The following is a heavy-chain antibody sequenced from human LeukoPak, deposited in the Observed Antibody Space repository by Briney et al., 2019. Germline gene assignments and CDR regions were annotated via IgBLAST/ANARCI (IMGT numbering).Heavy chain of an antibody. J-gene: IGHJ4*02. CDR1: GGSMNINNYY. Sequence: SETLSLTCTVSGGSMNINNYYWAWIRQPPGRGLEWIGSIYYTGTTYYNPSLKNRVTISVDTSKNQFSLRLSSVTAADTAVYYCARGFPLRVGSYFDYWGQGTLVTVSS. CDR3: ARGFPLRVGSYFDY. D-gene: IGHD2-8*02. V-gene: IGHV4-39*07. CDR2: IYYTGTT.